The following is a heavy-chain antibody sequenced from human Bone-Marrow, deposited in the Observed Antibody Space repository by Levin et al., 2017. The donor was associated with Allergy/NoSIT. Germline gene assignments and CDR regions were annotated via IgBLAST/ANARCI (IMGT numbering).Heavy chain of an antibody. CDR3: AKLIVGGGSDY. Sequence: HGESLKISCAASGFTFSTYAMSWVRQAPGKGLEWVSSIGSGGGSTFYTDSVKGRFTISRDNSKNTLYLQMNSLRADDTAVYFCAKLIVGGGSDYWGRGAQVTVSS. D-gene: IGHD1-26*01. J-gene: IGHJ4*02. CDR1: GFTFSTYA. CDR2: IGSGGGST. V-gene: IGHV3-23*01.